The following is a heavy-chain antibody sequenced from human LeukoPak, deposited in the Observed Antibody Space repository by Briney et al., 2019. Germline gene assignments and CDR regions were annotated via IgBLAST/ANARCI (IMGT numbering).Heavy chain of an antibody. Sequence: GGSLRLSCSASGFTFSSYAMTWVRQAPGKGLEWVSTISGSGVTTYYAESVKGRFTISRDNSKNMLYLQMNSLRAEDTAVYYCAKSNGVDRNGYNSDYFDYWGQGTLVTVSS. J-gene: IGHJ4*02. CDR3: AKSNGVDRNGYNSDYFDY. V-gene: IGHV3-23*01. D-gene: IGHD5-24*01. CDR2: ISGSGVTT. CDR1: GFTFSSYA.